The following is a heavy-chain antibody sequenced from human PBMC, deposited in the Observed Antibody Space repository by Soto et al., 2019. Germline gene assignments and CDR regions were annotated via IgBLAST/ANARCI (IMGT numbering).Heavy chain of an antibody. CDR2: MNPNSGDT. CDR1: GYTFSSYD. V-gene: IGHV1-8*01. D-gene: IGHD3-10*01. CDR3: ARGLKFTTPLVRGVNPYYYYYMDV. Sequence: QVQLVQSGAEVKKPGASVKVSCKASGYTFSSYDINWVRQATGQGLEWMGWMNPNSGDTNYPQKFQGRVTMTRNTSTATAYTELSSLRSEDTAVYYCARGLKFTTPLVRGVNPYYYYYMDVWGEGTTVTVSS. J-gene: IGHJ6*03.